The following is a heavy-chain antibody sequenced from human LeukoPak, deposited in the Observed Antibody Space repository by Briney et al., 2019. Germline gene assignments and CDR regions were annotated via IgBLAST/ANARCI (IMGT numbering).Heavy chain of an antibody. CDR1: GYTFTSYD. Sequence: ASVKVSCKASGYTFTSYDINWVRQATGQGREWMGWMNPNSGNTGYAQKFQGRVTMTRNTSISTAYMELSSLRSEDTAVYYCARGRGDTAMVRDYYYYMDVWGKGTTVTVSS. CDR3: ARGRGDTAMVRDYYYYMDV. J-gene: IGHJ6*03. D-gene: IGHD5-18*01. CDR2: MNPNSGNT. V-gene: IGHV1-8*01.